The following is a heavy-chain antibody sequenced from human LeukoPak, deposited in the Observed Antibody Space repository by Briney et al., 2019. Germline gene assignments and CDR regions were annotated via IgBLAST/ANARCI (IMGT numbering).Heavy chain of an antibody. CDR3: AKDSGGTYFYYYYYMDV. V-gene: IGHV3-23*01. J-gene: IGHJ6*03. D-gene: IGHD1-26*01. Sequence: GGSLRLSRAASGFTFSTYAISWVSQAAGKGLEWVSAISVGGATIYYADSMKGRFTISRDDSKNTLCLQINSLRAEDTAVYYCAKDSGGTYFYYYYYMDVWGKGTTVTVSS. CDR2: ISVGGATI. CDR1: GFTFSTYA.